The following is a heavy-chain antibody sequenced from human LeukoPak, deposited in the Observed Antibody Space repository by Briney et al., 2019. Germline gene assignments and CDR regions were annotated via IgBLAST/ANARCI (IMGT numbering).Heavy chain of an antibody. V-gene: IGHV4-34*01. CDR1: GGSFSGYY. D-gene: IGHD1-26*01. J-gene: IGHJ4*02. CDR2: INHSGST. CDR3: ARGGEWELPFDY. Sequence: SETLSLTCAVYGGSFSGYYWSWIRQPPGKGLEWIGEINHSGSTNCNPSLKSRVTISVDTSKNQFSLKLSSVTAADTAVYYCARGGEWELPFDYWGQGTLVTVSS.